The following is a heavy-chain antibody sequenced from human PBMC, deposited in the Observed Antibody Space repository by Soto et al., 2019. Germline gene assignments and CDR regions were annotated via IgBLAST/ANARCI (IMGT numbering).Heavy chain of an antibody. CDR3: ARVLDVYSNYGHRYYFDY. CDR1: GCFVSSSSYS. Sequence: PSETLSLTCSVSGCFVSSSSYSWGWIRQSPGKGLEWIGTIYSSENTYYNPSLLSRVTISVDTSKNQFSLKLSSVTAADTAVYYCARVLDVYSNYGHRYYFDYWGQGTLVTVSS. J-gene: IGHJ4*02. CDR2: IYSSENT. V-gene: IGHV4-39*07. D-gene: IGHD4-4*01.